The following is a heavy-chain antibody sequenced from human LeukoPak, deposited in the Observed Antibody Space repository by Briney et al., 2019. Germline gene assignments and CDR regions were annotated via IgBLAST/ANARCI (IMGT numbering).Heavy chain of an antibody. J-gene: IGHJ4*02. Sequence: PGGSLRLSCAASGFTVSRNYMSWVRQAPGKGLEWVSVLYSGGSTNYADSVKGRFTISRDNSKNTLYLQMNSLRAEDTAVYYCARTAVRGQLAFVYWGQGTLVTVSS. D-gene: IGHD6-13*01. CDR1: GFTVSRNY. CDR2: LYSGGST. CDR3: ARTAVRGQLAFVY. V-gene: IGHV3-53*01.